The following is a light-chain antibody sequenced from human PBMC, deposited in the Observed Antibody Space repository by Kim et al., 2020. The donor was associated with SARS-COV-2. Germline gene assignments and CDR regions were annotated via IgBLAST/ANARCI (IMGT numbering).Light chain of an antibody. V-gene: IGLV3-21*04. CDR1: NIGSKS. J-gene: IGLJ2*01. CDR2: YDN. CDR3: QVWDSSSDVV. Sequence: SYELTQPPSVSVAPGKTARITCGGNNIGSKSVHWYQQKPGQAPVLVIYYDNDRPSGIPERFSGSNSGNTATLTISRVEAGDEADYYCQVWDSSSDVVFGG.